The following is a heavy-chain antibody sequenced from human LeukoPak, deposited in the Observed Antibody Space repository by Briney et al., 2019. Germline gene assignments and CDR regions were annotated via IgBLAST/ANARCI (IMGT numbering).Heavy chain of an antibody. CDR1: GLTFSSYG. CDR2: ISYDGSNK. Sequence: GRSLRLSCAASGLTFSSYGMHWVRQAPGKGLEWVAVISYDGSNKYYADSVKGRFTISRDNSKNTLYLQMNSLRAEDTAVYYCAKGVYGDIFDYWGQGTLVTVSS. D-gene: IGHD4-17*01. CDR3: AKGVYGDIFDY. V-gene: IGHV3-30*18. J-gene: IGHJ4*02.